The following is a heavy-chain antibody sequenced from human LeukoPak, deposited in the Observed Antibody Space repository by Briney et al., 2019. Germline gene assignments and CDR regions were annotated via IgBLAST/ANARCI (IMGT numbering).Heavy chain of an antibody. J-gene: IGHJ5*02. D-gene: IGHD6-13*01. CDR2: INHSGST. CDR1: GGSFSGYY. V-gene: IGHV4-34*01. Sequence: SETLSRTCAVYGGSFSGYYWSWIRQPPGKGLEWIGEINHSGSTNYNPSLKSRVTISVDTSKNQFSLKLSSVTAADTAVYYCARRPGQQLVRWFDPWGQGTLVTVSS. CDR3: ARRPGQQLVRWFDP.